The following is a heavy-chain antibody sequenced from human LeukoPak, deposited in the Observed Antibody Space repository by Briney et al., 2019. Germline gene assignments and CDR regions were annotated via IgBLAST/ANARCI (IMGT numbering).Heavy chain of an antibody. CDR2: IYPGDSDT. Sequence: GESLKISCQGSGYSFTTYWIAWVRQMRGKGLEWMGIIYPGDSDTRYSPSFQGQVTISADKSISTAYLQWSSLKASDTAMYYCVRKGYCATTRCYYGLDVWGKGPTVTVSS. CDR3: VRKGYCATTRCYYGLDV. D-gene: IGHD2-2*01. CDR1: GYSFTTYW. V-gene: IGHV5-51*01. J-gene: IGHJ6*04.